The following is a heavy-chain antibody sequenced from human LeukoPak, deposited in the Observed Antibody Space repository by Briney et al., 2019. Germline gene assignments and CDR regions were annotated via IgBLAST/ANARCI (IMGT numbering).Heavy chain of an antibody. CDR2: IIPIFGTA. D-gene: IGHD1-26*01. V-gene: IGHV1-69*06. J-gene: IGHJ4*02. CDR3: ARERASGSYYSPPDY. Sequence: SVKVSCKASGGTFSSYAISWVRQAPGQGLEWMGGIIPIFGTANYAQKFQGRVTITADKSTSTAYMELSSLRSEDTAVYYCARERASGSYYSPPDYWGQGTLGTVSS. CDR1: GGTFSSYA.